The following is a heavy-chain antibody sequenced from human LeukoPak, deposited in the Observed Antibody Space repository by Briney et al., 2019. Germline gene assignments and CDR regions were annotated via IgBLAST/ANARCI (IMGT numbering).Heavy chain of an antibody. CDR2: IWYGGSNK. D-gene: IGHD3-22*01. CDR3: ARDYYDSSGYYLVAFDI. V-gene: IGHV3-33*08. J-gene: IGHJ3*02. Sequence: GGSLRLSCAASGFTFSSFGMQWVRQAPGKGLEWVAVIWYGGSNKYYADSVKGRFTISRDNSKNTLYLQMNSLRAEDTAVYYCARDYYDSSGYYLVAFDIWGQGTMVTVSS. CDR1: GFTFSSFG.